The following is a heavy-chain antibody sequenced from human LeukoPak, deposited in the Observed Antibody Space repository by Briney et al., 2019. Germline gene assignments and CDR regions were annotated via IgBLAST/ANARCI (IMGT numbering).Heavy chain of an antibody. CDR3: ARSRTSSPYDKNLNF. D-gene: IGHD1-14*01. J-gene: IGHJ4*02. Sequence: PGGSLRLSCAASGFTFSSYWMSWVRQAPGKGLEWVANIKQDGSEKYYVDSVKGRFTISRDDAQNSVYLQMNSLKDEDTAVYYCARSRTSSPYDKNLNFWGQGTLVIVSS. CDR1: GFTFSSYW. CDR2: IKQDGSEK. V-gene: IGHV3-7*01.